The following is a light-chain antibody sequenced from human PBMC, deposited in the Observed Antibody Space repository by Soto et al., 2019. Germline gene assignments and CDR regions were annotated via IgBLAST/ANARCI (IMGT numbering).Light chain of an antibody. Sequence: DIQMTQSPSSLSASVGDRVTITCRASQGIGSDLGWFQQKPGKAPKRLIYAASSLQSGVPSRFSGSGSGTEFTLTISRLQPEDFATYYCLQHTTYPWTFGQGTKVEIK. CDR3: LQHTTYPWT. V-gene: IGKV1-17*01. CDR1: QGIGSD. J-gene: IGKJ1*01. CDR2: AAS.